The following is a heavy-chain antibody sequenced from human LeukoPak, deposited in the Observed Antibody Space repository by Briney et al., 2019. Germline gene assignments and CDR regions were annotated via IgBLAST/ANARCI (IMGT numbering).Heavy chain of an antibody. Sequence: SETLSLTCTVSGGSISSSSYYWGWIRQPPGKGLEWIGSIYNNGSTYYNPSLKSRVTISLDTSNHHFSLKLSSVTAADTAVYYCARGFYYHSSGYYNFDHWGQGTLVTVSS. CDR1: GGSISSSSYY. CDR2: IYNNGST. D-gene: IGHD3-22*01. V-gene: IGHV4-39*07. CDR3: ARGFYYHSSGYYNFDH. J-gene: IGHJ4*02.